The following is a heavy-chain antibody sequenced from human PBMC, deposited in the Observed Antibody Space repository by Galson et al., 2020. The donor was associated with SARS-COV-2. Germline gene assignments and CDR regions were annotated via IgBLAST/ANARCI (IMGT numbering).Heavy chain of an antibody. CDR2: MPHSGDT. D-gene: IGHD4-17*01. J-gene: IGHJ3*02. Sequence: SVTLTRTCAGSAITISSCSYSWNWLRQPPGKGREWHGNMPHSGDTYYNTSLKSRVTSSGDRSKHQFSLRLSSVTAADAAAYYCARPHYGEDAPEPFDIWGPGTRVTVAS. CDR3: ARPHYGEDAPEPFDI. CDR1: AITISSCSYS. V-gene: IGHV4-30-2*01.